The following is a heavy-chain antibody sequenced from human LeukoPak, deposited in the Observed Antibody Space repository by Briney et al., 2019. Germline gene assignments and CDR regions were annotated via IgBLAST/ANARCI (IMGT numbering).Heavy chain of an antibody. CDR3: ARDNSLRDTAWWFDP. CDR2: IIPIFGTA. V-gene: IGHV1-69*05. CDR1: GGTFSSYA. Sequence: SVKVSCKASGGTFSSYAISWVRQAPGQGLEWMGGIIPIFGTANYAQKFQGRVTMTRDMATSTDYLEVSSLRSEDTAVYYCARDNSLRDTAWWFDPWGQGTLVTVSS. J-gene: IGHJ5*02. D-gene: IGHD5-24*01.